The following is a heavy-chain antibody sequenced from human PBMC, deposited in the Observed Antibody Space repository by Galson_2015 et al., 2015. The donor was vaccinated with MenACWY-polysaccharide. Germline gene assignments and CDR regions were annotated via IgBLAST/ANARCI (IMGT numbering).Heavy chain of an antibody. CDR1: GFTSSSYA. CDR3: AKDRWFAERYMDV. CDR2: ISGSGVST. Sequence: SLRLSCAASGFTSSSYAMSWVRQAPGKGLEWVSAISGSGVSTYYADSVKGRFTISRDNSKNTLYLQMNSLRADDTVSYYCAKDRWFAERYMDVWGNGTLVAVSS. J-gene: IGHJ6*03. D-gene: IGHD3-10*01. V-gene: IGHV3-23*01.